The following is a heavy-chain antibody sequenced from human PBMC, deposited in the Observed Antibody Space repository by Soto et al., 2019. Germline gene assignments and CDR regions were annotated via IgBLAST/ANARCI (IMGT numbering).Heavy chain of an antibody. J-gene: IGHJ4*02. D-gene: IGHD3-10*01. CDR2: ISGSGSST. CDR1: GFTFSNYA. Sequence: GGSLRLSCAASGFTFSNYAMSWVRQAPVKGLEWVSGISGSGSSTYYADSVKGRFTLSRDNTKNTLYLQMNSLRAEDTAVYYCAKDGEYYYGSGEDYYFENWGQGTLVTVSS. CDR3: AKDGEYYYGSGEDYYFEN. V-gene: IGHV3-23*01.